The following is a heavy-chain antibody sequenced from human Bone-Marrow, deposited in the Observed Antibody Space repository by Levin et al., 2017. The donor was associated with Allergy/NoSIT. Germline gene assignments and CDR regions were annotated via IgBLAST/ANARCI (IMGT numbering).Heavy chain of an antibody. CDR2: TSGGGGSP. V-gene: IGHV3-23*01. D-gene: IGHD5-24*01. CDR1: GFVLSNYD. CDR3: AKEKWLQFGAPVDD. Sequence: SCIVSGFVLSNYDITWVRQAPGKGREWVSGTSGGGGSPYYADSVKGRFTTTGDKSRNTVYLQMNDLRVEDTAIYYCAKEKWLQFGAPVDDWGQGTLVTVSS. J-gene: IGHJ4*02.